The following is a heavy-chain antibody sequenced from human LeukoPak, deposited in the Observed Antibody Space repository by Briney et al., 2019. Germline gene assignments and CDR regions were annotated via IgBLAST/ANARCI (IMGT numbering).Heavy chain of an antibody. CDR1: GGSISSSSYY. CDR2: IYYSGST. V-gene: IGHV4-39*07. J-gene: IGHJ4*02. D-gene: IGHD6-13*01. Sequence: SETLSLTCTVSGGSISSSSYYWGWIRQPPGKGLEWIGSIYYSGSTNYNPSLKSRVTISVDTSKNQFSLKLSSVTAADTAVYYCARGNIAAAAPDYWGQGTLVTVSS. CDR3: ARGNIAAAAPDY.